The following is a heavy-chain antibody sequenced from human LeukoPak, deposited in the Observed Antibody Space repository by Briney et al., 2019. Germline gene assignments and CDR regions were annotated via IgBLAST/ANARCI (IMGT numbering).Heavy chain of an antibody. D-gene: IGHD1-1*01. J-gene: IGHJ1*01. CDR1: GFTFSRYG. CDR3: AEGTTG. V-gene: IGHV3-7*01. CDR2: INQDGSGK. Sequence: GGSLRLSCAASGFTFSRYGLHWVRQAPGKGLEWVANINQDGSGKYYVDSVKGRFTISRDNAKNSLYLQMNSLRSEDTAIYYCAEGTTGWGQGTLVTVSS.